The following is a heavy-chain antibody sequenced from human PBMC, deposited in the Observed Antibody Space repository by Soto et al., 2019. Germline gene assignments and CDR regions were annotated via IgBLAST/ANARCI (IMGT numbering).Heavy chain of an antibody. CDR3: AREGDIAPTGFDP. D-gene: IGHD2-15*01. CDR2: IYRSGST. J-gene: IGHJ5*02. V-gene: IGHV4-4*02. CDR1: GGSISSSNW. Sequence: PSETLSLTCAVSGGSISSSNWWSWVRQPPGKGLEWIGEIYRSGSTNYNPSLKSRVTISVDKSKNQFSLKLSSVTAADTAVYYCAREGDIAPTGFDPWGQGTLVTVS.